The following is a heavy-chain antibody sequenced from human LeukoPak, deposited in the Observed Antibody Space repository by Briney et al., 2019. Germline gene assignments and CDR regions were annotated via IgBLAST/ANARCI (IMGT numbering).Heavy chain of an antibody. Sequence: GGSLRLSCAASGFTFNTYAMTWVRQAPGKGLEWVSGISGSGGITYYADSVKGRFTISRDNSKNTLYLQMNSLRAEDTAVYYCAKPWFGEIFNCFDYWGQGTLVTVSS. D-gene: IGHD3-10*01. CDR3: AKPWFGEIFNCFDY. V-gene: IGHV3-23*01. CDR2: ISGSGGIT. CDR1: GFTFNTYA. J-gene: IGHJ4*02.